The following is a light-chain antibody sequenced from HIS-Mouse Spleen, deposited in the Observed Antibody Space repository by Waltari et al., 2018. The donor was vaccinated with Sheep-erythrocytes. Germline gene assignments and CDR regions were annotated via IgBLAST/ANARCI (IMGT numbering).Light chain of an antibody. CDR3: QAWDSSTAV. CDR2: EVS. V-gene: IGLV2-14*01. Sequence: QSALTQPASVSGSPGQSITISCTGTSSDVGGYTYVSWYQQHPGKAPKLMIYEVSNRPSGVSNRFSGSKSGNTATLTISGTQAMDEADYYCQAWDSSTAVFGGGTKLTVL. J-gene: IGLJ2*01. CDR1: SSDVGGYTY.